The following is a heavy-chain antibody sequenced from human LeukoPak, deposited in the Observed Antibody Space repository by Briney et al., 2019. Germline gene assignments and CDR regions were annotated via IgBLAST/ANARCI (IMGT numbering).Heavy chain of an antibody. CDR3: ARDLGTMVREQKLGDYYYYMDV. CDR1: GFTVSTNS. CDR2: IYSDNT. Sequence: PGGSLRLSCTVSGFTVSTNSMSWVRQAPGKGLEWVSFIYSDNTHYSDSVKGRFTISRDNSKNTLYLQMNSLRAEDTAVYYCARDLGTMVREQKLGDYYYYMDVWGKGTTVTVSS. D-gene: IGHD3-10*01. V-gene: IGHV3-53*01. J-gene: IGHJ6*03.